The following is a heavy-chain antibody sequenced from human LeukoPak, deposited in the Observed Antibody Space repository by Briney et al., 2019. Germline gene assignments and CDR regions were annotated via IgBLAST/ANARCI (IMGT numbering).Heavy chain of an antibody. V-gene: IGHV3-23*01. CDR1: GFTFSSYA. J-gene: IGHJ4*02. CDR3: AKGIHYYDSSDQSDY. D-gene: IGHD3-22*01. CDR2: ISGSGGST. Sequence: GGSLRLSCAASGFTFSSYAMSWVRQAPGKGLEWVSAISGSGGSTYYADSVKGRFTISRDNSKNTLYLQMNSLRAEDTAVYYCAKGIHYYDSSDQSDYWGQGTLVTVSS.